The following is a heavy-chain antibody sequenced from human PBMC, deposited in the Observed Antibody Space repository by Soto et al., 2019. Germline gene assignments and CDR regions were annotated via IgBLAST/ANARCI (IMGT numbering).Heavy chain of an antibody. V-gene: IGHV3-23*01. CDR2: ISGSGGST. D-gene: IGHD6-19*01. CDR3: AKAVKQWLVIGNWFDP. Sequence: GGSLRLSCAASGFTFSSYAMSWVRQAPGKGLEWVSAISGSGGSTYYADSVKGRFTICRDNSKNTLYLQMNSLRAEDTAVYYCAKAVKQWLVIGNWFDPWGQGTLVTVSS. CDR1: GFTFSSYA. J-gene: IGHJ5*02.